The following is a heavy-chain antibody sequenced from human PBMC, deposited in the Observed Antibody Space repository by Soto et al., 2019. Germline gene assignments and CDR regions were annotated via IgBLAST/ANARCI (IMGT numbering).Heavy chain of an antibody. CDR1: GFTFSSYA. CDR2: ISGSGGST. CDR3: TKLDNYDTKGAFDI. Sequence: EVQLLESGGDLVQPGGSLRLSCEASGFTFSSYAMSWVRQAPGKGLEWVSTISGSGGSTNYADSVKGRFTISRDNSKKKLYLQMNSLRAEDTAVYYCTKLDNYDTKGAFDIWGQGTMVTVSS. D-gene: IGHD3-22*01. V-gene: IGHV3-23*01. J-gene: IGHJ3*02.